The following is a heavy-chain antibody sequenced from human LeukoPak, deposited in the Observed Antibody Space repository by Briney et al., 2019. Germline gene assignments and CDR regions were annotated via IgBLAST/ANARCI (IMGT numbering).Heavy chain of an antibody. V-gene: IGHV3-23*01. CDR2: ISGSGGST. CDR1: GFTFSSYA. Sequence: GGSLRLSCAASGFTFSSYAMSWVRQAPGKGLEWVSAISGSGGSTYYADSVKGRFTISRDNSKNTLYLQMNSLRAEDTAVYYCAKRRGWSYSSGWVDYWGQGTLVTVSS. D-gene: IGHD6-19*01. CDR3: AKRRGWSYSSGWVDY. J-gene: IGHJ4*02.